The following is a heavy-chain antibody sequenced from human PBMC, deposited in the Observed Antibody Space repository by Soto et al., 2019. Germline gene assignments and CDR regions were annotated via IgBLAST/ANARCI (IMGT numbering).Heavy chain of an antibody. V-gene: IGHV3-66*01. J-gene: IGHJ6*03. CDR2: IYSGGST. Sequence: GGSLRLSCAASGFTVSSNYMSWVRQAPGKGLEWVSVIYSGGSTYYADSVKGRFTISRDNSKNTLYLQMNSLRAEDTAVYYCAREGSPYYYYYYMDVWGKGTTVTVSS. CDR1: GFTVSSNY. CDR3: AREGSPYYYYYYMDV.